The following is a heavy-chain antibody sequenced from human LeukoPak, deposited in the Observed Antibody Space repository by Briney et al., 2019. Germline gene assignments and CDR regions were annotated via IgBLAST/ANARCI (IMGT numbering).Heavy chain of an antibody. CDR3: ARDFSPEPGIAAATDY. J-gene: IGHJ4*02. CDR1: GYTLTEVS. CDR2: FDPEDGET. D-gene: IGHD6-13*01. V-gene: IGHV1-24*01. Sequence: GASVKVSCKISGYTLTEVSMHWVRQAPGKGLEWMGRFDPEDGETLSAQRFQGRLTMTEDTSADTAYMELTGLRSEDMAVYYCARDFSPEPGIAAATDYWGQGTLVTVSS.